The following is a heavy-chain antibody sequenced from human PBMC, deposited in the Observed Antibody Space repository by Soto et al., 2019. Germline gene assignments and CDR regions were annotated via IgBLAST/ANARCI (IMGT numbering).Heavy chain of an antibody. CDR3: ARAADLYGYFDY. V-gene: IGHV4-61*08. D-gene: IGHD2-8*01. J-gene: IGHJ4*02. Sequence: SETLSLTCTVSGGSISSGDYYWSWIRQPPGKGLEWIGYIYYSGSTNYNPSLKSRVTISVDTSKNQFSLKLSSVTAADTAVYYCARAADLYGYFDYWGQGTLVTVSS. CDR2: IYYSGST. CDR1: GGSISSGDYY.